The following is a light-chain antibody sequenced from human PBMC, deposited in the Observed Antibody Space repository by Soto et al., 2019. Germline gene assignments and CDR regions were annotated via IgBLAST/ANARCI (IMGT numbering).Light chain of an antibody. CDR2: AAS. CDR1: QSVGRN. CDR3: QEYSKWPLFT. V-gene: IGKV3-15*01. J-gene: IGKJ3*01. Sequence: IVVTQSPGILSVSPGDRATLSCRASQSVGRNLAWYQHKPGQAPTLLIYAASTRATGLPARFSGSGSGTAFTLTISSLQSEDFAVYYCQEYSKWPLFTFGPGTRVDIK.